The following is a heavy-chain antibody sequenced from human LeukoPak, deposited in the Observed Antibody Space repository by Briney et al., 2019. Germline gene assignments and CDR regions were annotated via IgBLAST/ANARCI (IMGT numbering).Heavy chain of an antibody. V-gene: IGHV3-9*01. CDR3: AKDGGATPYYFDY. CDR1: GFTFDDCA. CDR2: ISWNSGSI. Sequence: GGSLRLSCAASGFTFDDCAMHWVRQAPGKGLEWVSGISWNSGSISYADSVKGRFTISRDNAKNSLYLQMNSLRAEDTALYYCAKDGGATPYYFDYWGQGTLVTVSS. J-gene: IGHJ4*02. D-gene: IGHD1-26*01.